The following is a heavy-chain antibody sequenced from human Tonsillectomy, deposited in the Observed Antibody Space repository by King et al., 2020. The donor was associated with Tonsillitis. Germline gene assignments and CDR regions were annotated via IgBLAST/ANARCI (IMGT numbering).Heavy chain of an antibody. CDR2: IFDSVST. V-gene: IGHV4-39*01. Sequence: QLQESGPGLVKPSETLSLTCTVYGGSISDSSYYWGWVRQPPGKGLEWIVPIFDSVSTYYNPSLESRVTLFVDTSKNQFSLKLSSVTAADTAVYYCARHYDYGGNFDAFDIWGQGTMVTVSS. CDR1: GGSISDSSYY. J-gene: IGHJ3*02. D-gene: IGHD4-23*01. CDR3: ARHYDYGGNFDAFDI.